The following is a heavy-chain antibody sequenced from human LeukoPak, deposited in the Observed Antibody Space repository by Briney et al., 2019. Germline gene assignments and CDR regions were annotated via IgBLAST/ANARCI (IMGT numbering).Heavy chain of an antibody. CDR3: AREGYYGSAALYS. CDR2: INTDGSST. J-gene: IGHJ5*02. D-gene: IGHD3-10*01. V-gene: IGHV3-74*01. Sequence: GGSLRLSCTASGFTFSTYWMHWVRQAPGKGLVCVSRINTDGSSTSYADSVKGRFTISRDNAKNTLFLQMNSLRAEDTAVYYCAREGYYGSAALYSWGQGTLVTVSS. CDR1: GFTFSTYW.